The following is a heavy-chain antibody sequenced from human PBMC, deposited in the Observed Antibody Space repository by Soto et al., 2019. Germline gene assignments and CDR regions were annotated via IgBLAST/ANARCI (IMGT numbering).Heavy chain of an antibody. CDR3: EKSVYNWNDGFFDY. Sequence: QVQLVESGGGVVQPGRSLRLSCAASGFIFSSYGMHWVRQAPGKGLEWVAVISYDGINKYYSDSVKGRFTISRDNSKNTMYLQMNSLRAEDTAVYYCEKSVYNWNDGFFDYWGQGTLVTVSS. J-gene: IGHJ4*02. CDR1: GFIFSSYG. CDR2: ISYDGINK. V-gene: IGHV3-30*18. D-gene: IGHD1-1*01.